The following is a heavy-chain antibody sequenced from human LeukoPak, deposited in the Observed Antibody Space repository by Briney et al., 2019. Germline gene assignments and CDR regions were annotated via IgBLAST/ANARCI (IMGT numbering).Heavy chain of an antibody. D-gene: IGHD3-22*01. CDR3: ARASYSYDINGWVPFDY. V-gene: IGHV4-61*02. Sequence: SQTLSLTCTVSGNSISSGDNYWSWIRQPAGKGLEWIGRIYTSGSTNYNPSLKSRATISGDTSKNQFSLRLSSVTAADTAVYYCARASYSYDINGWVPFDYWGQGTLVTVSS. CDR2: IYTSGST. J-gene: IGHJ4*02. CDR1: GNSISSGDNY.